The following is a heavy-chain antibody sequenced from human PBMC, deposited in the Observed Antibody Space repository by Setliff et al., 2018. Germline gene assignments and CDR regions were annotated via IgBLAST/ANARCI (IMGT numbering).Heavy chain of an antibody. CDR2: INTSGST. CDR3: ARDVGGEGYFDS. D-gene: IGHD3-10*01. J-gene: IGHJ4*02. CDR1: DDSISSRHYY. V-gene: IGHV4-61*02. Sequence: SETLSLTCTVSDDSISSRHYYWSWIRQPAGKGLEWIGRINTSGSTKYNPSLKSRVTMSVDTSKNQFSLKLSAVTAADTAVYYCARDVGGEGYFDSWGQGTLVTVSS.